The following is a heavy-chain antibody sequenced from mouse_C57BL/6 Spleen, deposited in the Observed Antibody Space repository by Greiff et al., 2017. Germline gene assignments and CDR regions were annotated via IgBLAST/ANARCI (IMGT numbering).Heavy chain of an antibody. D-gene: IGHD1-1*01. CDR1: GYTFTDYE. J-gene: IGHJ2*01. Sequence: QVHVKQSGAELVRPGASVTLSCKASGYTFTDYEMHWVKQTPVHGLEWIGAIDPETGGTAYNQKFKGKAILTADKSSSTAYMELRSLTSEDSAVYYCTSRITTVVARYFDYWGQGTTLTVSS. CDR3: TSRITTVVARYFDY. V-gene: IGHV1-15*01. CDR2: IDPETGGT.